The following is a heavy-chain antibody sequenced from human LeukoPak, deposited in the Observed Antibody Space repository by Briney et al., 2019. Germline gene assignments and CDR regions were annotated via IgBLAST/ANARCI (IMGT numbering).Heavy chain of an antibody. J-gene: IGHJ4*02. CDR2: IYYIGRT. CDR3: ARVVGATGSSDN. Sequence: SETLSLTCSVSGGSISSDYWSWIRQPPGKGLEWIGYIYYIGRTNYNPSLKSRITISVDTSKSHFSVKLTSVTGADTAVYYCARVVGATGSSDNWGQGTLVTVSS. V-gene: IGHV4-59*01. D-gene: IGHD1-26*01. CDR1: GGSISSDY.